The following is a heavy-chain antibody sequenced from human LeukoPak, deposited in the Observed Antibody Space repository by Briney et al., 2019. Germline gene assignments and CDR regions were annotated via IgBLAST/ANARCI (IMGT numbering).Heavy chain of an antibody. CDR3: ARDSDHYDILTGYFLDC. CDR1: GFTFSDYY. Sequence: PGGSLRLSCAASGFTFSDYYMSWIRQAPGKGLEWVSYISSSGSTIYYADSVKGRFTISRDNAKNSLYLQMNSLRAEDTAVYYCARDSDHYDILTGYFLDCWGQGTLVTVYS. D-gene: IGHD3-9*01. CDR2: ISSSGSTI. V-gene: IGHV3-11*01. J-gene: IGHJ4*02.